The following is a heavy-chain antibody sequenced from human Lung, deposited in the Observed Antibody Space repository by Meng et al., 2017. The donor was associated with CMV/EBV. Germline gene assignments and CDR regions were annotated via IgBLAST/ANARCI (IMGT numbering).Heavy chain of an antibody. CDR3: ARGAYLAVEG. D-gene: IGHD2-21*01. CDR1: GGSSNSYT. Sequence: HVPVRGAGQALLNPSETLSVSCTFFGGSSNSYTWSRSRQPPGQGLEWLGYFYCRGHSNHNPSLKSRVTIAVDTSKNLFSLNLTSVTAADAALYYCARGAYLAVEGWGLGTLVTVSS. V-gene: IGHV4-59*01. CDR2: FYCRGHS. J-gene: IGHJ4*02.